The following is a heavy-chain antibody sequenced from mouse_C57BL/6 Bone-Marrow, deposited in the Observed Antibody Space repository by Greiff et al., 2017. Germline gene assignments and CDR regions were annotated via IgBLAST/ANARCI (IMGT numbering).Heavy chain of an antibody. D-gene: IGHD1-1*01. J-gene: IGHJ2*01. CDR2: ISSGGSYT. V-gene: IGHV5-6*02. CDR1: GFTFSSDG. CDR3: ARRLLRYYFDY. Sequence: EVKLQESGGDLVKPGGSLKLSCAASGFTFSSDGMSWVRQTPDKRLEWVATISSGGSYTYYPDSVKGRFTISRDNAKNTLYLQMSSLKSADTAMYYCARRLLRYYFDYWGQGTTLTVSS.